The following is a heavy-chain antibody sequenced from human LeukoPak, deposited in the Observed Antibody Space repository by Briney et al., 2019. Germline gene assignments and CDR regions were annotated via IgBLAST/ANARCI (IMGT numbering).Heavy chain of an antibody. CDR2: IYTSGST. CDR3: ARDGMVAYYDSWSGYYQYNWFDP. V-gene: IGHV4-61*02. Sequence: PSETLSLTCTVSGGSISSGSYYWSWIRQPAGKGLEWIGRIYTSGSTNYNPSLKSRVTMSVDTSKNQFSLKLSSVTAADTAVYYCARDGMVAYYDSWSGYYQYNWFDPLGQGTLVTVSS. CDR1: GGSISSGSYY. D-gene: IGHD3-3*01. J-gene: IGHJ5*02.